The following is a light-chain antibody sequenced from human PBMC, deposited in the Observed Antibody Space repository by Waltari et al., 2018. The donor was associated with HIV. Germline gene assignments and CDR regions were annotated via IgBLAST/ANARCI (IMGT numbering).Light chain of an antibody. J-gene: IGLJ2*01. CDR3: QSYDNSLSNVV. CDR2: YNR. Sequence: QSVLTQPPSVSGAPGQRVTISCTGSNSNIGAGYDAHWYQQLPGSAPKLLMFYNRKRPSGVPDRFSGSKAGTSASLVITGLQAADEAVYYCQSYDNSLSNVVFGGGTKLIVL. V-gene: IGLV1-40*01. CDR1: NSNIGAGYD.